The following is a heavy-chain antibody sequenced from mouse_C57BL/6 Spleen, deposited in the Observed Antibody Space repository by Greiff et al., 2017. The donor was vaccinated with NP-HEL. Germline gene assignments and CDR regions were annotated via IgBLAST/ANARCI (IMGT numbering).Heavy chain of an antibody. CDR2: IRSKSNNYAT. V-gene: IGHV10-1*01. D-gene: IGHD1-1*01. J-gene: IGHJ4*01. CDR1: GFSFNTYA. CDR3: VRHGSSVYYYAMDY. Sequence: EVMLVESGGGLVQPKGSLKLSCAASGFSFNTYAMNWVRQAPGKGLEWVARIRSKSNNYATYYADSVKDRFTISRDDSESMLYLQMNNLKTEDTAMYYCVRHGSSVYYYAMDYWGQGTSVTVSS.